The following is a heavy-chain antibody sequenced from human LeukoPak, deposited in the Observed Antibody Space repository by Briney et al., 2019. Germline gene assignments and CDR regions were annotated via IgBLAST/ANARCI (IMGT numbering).Heavy chain of an antibody. J-gene: IGHJ4*02. CDR2: INPNSGGT. V-gene: IGHV1-2*02. CDR1: GYTFTGYY. CDR3: ARGYCSSTSCQYYFDY. Sequence: GASVNVSCKASGYTFTGYYMHWVRQAPGQGLEWMGWINPNSGGTNYEQKFQGRVTMTRDTSISTAYMELSSLRSEDTAVYYCARGYCSSTSCQYYFDYWGQGTLVTVSS. D-gene: IGHD2-2*01.